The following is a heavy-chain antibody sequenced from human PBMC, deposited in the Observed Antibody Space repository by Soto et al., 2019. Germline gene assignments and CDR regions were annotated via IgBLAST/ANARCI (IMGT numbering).Heavy chain of an antibody. V-gene: IGHV1-69*12. CDR1: GGTFSSYA. CDR2: IIPIFGTA. Sequence: QVQLVQSGAEVKKPGSSVKVSCKASGGTFSSYAISWVRQAPGQGLEWMGGIIPIFGTANYAQKFQGRVTITADESTSTAYMELSSLRSEDTAVYYCASVWSYGLYYSDYYGMDVWGQGTTVTVSS. J-gene: IGHJ6*02. D-gene: IGHD5-18*01. CDR3: ASVWSYGLYYSDYYGMDV.